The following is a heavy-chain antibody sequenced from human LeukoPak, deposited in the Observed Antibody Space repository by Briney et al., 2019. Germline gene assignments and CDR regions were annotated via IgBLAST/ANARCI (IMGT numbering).Heavy chain of an antibody. Sequence: GASVKVSCKASGYTFTSYYMHWVRQAPGQGLEWMGIINPSGGSTSYAQKFQGRVTITADESTSTAYMELSSLRSEDTAVYYCARDKGAASGSDYWVQGTLVTVSS. CDR2: INPSGGST. CDR1: GYTFTSYY. D-gene: IGHD3-10*01. CDR3: ARDKGAASGSDY. V-gene: IGHV1-46*01. J-gene: IGHJ4*02.